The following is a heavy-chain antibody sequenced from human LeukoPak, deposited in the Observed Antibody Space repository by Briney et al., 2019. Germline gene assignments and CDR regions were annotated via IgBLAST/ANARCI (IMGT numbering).Heavy chain of an antibody. CDR2: IYYSGST. CDR3: ARQGRSTVTTIDY. D-gene: IGHD4-17*01. V-gene: IGHV4-39*01. Sequence: PSETLSLTCTVSGGSISSSSYYWGWIRQPPGKGLEWIGSIYYSGSTYYNPSLKRRVTISVDTSKNQFSLKLSSVTAADTAVYYCARQGRSTVTTIDYWGQGTLVTVSS. J-gene: IGHJ4*02. CDR1: GGSISSSSYY.